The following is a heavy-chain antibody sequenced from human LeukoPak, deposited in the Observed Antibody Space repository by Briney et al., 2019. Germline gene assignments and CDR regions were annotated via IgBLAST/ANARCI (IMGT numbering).Heavy chain of an antibody. CDR2: IDGETGNT. CDR3: ARDPGGNYFGPGTYFAY. CDR1: GFTFTHYY. V-gene: IGHV1-46*01. J-gene: IGHJ4*02. D-gene: IGHD3-10*01. Sequence: ASVKVSCKASGFTFTHYYIHWVRQARGQGLEWMGRIDGETGNTRYAQNFQGRVTMTRDTSTSTVYMELSSLRFEDMADYYCARDPGGNYFGPGTYFAYWGQGTLLTVSS.